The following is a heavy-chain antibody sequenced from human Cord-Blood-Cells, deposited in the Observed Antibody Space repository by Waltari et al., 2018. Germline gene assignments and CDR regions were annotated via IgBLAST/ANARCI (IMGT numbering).Heavy chain of an antibody. J-gene: IGHJ2*01. CDR1: GYSISSGYY. Sequence: QVQLQESGPGLVKPSETLSLTCAVSGYSISSGYYWGWIRQPPGKGLEWIGSIYHSGSTYYTPSRKSRVTISVDTSKNQFSLKLSSVTAADTAVYYCARSGDYGDYDLWGRGTLVTVSS. D-gene: IGHD3-16*01. CDR3: ARSGDYGDYDL. CDR2: IYHSGST. V-gene: IGHV4-38-2*01.